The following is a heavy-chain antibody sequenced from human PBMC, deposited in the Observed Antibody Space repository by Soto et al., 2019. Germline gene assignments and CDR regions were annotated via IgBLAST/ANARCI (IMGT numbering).Heavy chain of an antibody. CDR2: IIPIFGTA. Sequence: VASVKVSCKASGGTFSSYAISWVRQAPGQGLEWTGGIIPIFGTANYAQKFQGRVTITADKSTSTAYMELSSLRSEDTAVYYCARDSSRLDTSDCWGQGNLVTVSS. D-gene: IGHD6-13*01. V-gene: IGHV1-69*06. CDR3: ARDSSRLDTSDC. J-gene: IGHJ4*02. CDR1: GGTFSSYA.